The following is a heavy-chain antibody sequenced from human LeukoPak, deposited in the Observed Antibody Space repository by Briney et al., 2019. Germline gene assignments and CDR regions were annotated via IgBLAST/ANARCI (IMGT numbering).Heavy chain of an antibody. D-gene: IGHD3-22*01. Sequence: ASVKVSCKASGYTFTGYYMHWVRQAPGQGLEWMGLVDPEDGETIYAEEFQGRVTITADTSTDTAYMELSSLRSEDTAVYYCATSWLKDWGAFDIWGQGTMVTVSS. V-gene: IGHV1-69-2*01. CDR3: ATSWLKDWGAFDI. J-gene: IGHJ3*02. CDR2: VDPEDGET. CDR1: GYTFTGYY.